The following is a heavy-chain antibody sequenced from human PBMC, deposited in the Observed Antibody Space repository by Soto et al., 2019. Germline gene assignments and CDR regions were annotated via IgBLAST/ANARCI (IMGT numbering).Heavy chain of an antibody. Sequence: EVQLVESGGGAVQPGGSLRLSCEASGFTFSSYWMHWVRQSPGKGLVWVARIRSDGSSTSYGDSVKGRFTVCRDNAKNSLHLQMSRLRATAAAIYYCARRSAVTGLHYWGQGTLVSVSS. V-gene: IGHV3-74*02. D-gene: IGHD6-19*01. CDR2: IRSDGSST. CDR1: GFTFSSYW. J-gene: IGHJ4*02. CDR3: ARRSAVTGLHY.